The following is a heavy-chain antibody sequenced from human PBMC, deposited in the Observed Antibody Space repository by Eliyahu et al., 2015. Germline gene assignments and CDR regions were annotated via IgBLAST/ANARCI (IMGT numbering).Heavy chain of an antibody. J-gene: IGHJ6*02. CDR1: GFTVXXXY. CDR3: ARDYRTIEYYYYGMDV. V-gene: IGHV3-66*01. D-gene: IGHD3-16*02. CDR2: IYSGGST. Sequence: EVQLVESGGGLVQPGGSLXLSCXAXGFTVXXXYMSWVRQAPGKGLEWVSVIYSGGSTYYADSVKGRFTISRDNSKNTLYLQMNSLRAEDTAVYYCARDYRTIEYYYYGMDVWGQGTTVTVSS.